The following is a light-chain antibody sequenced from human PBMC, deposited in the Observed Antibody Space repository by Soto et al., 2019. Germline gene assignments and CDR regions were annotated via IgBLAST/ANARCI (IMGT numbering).Light chain of an antibody. Sequence: IQLTQSPSSLSASVGDSVTITCRASQGITSYLAWYQQKPGKAPNLLIYGASTLQSGVPSRFSGSGSGTDFTLTISSLQPEDFATYFCHQTYNFPQTFGQGTKVDIK. CDR3: HQTYNFPQT. CDR2: GAS. CDR1: QGITSY. J-gene: IGKJ1*01. V-gene: IGKV1-9*01.